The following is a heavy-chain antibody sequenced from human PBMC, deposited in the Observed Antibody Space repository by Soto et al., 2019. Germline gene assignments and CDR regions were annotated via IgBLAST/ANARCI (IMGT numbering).Heavy chain of an antibody. CDR3: ARDPPEWELLLDY. D-gene: IGHD1-26*01. V-gene: IGHV3-33*08. CDR1: GFTFSSYG. CDR2: IWYDGSDK. Sequence: GGSLRLSCAASGFTFSSYGMHWVRQAPGKGLEWVSVIWYDGSDKYYADSVKGRFTISRDNSKNTLYLQMNSLRAEDTAVYYCARDPPEWELLLDYWGQGTPVNVSS. J-gene: IGHJ4*02.